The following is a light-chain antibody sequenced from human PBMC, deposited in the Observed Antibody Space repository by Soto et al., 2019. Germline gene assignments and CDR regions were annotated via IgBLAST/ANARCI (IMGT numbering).Light chain of an antibody. CDR2: DAS. Sequence: EIVSTQSPATLSLSPGERATLSCRTSQSVSSYFAWYQQKPGRAPRLLIYDASNRATGIPARFIGSGSGTDFTLTISSLEPEDFAVYYCQQRSNSPITFGQGTRLEIK. CDR3: QQRSNSPIT. J-gene: IGKJ5*01. V-gene: IGKV3-11*01. CDR1: QSVSSY.